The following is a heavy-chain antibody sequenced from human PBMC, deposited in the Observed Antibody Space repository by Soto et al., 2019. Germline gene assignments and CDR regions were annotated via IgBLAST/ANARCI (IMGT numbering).Heavy chain of an antibody. CDR2: ISYDGSNK. CDR1: GFTFSSYG. Sequence: QSGGSLRLSCAASGFTFSSYGMHWVRQAPGKGLEWVAVISYDGSNKYYADSVKGRFTISRDNSKDTLYLQMNSLRAEDTAVYYCAKDGSLYSSSSVLIDYWGQGTLVTVSS. CDR3: AKDGSLYSSSSVLIDY. V-gene: IGHV3-30*18. D-gene: IGHD6-6*01. J-gene: IGHJ4*02.